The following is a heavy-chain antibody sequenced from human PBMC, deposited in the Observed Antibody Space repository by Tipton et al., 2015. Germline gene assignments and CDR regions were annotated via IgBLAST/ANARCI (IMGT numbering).Heavy chain of an antibody. J-gene: IGHJ4*02. CDR3: ALDYYDVYCFAY. D-gene: IGHD3-3*01. Sequence: SLRLSCAASGFTFSSYSMNWVRQAPGKGLEWVSSISSSSRYISYADSVKGRFTLSRDNAKNSLFLQMNSLRAEDTAVYYCALDYYDVYCFAYGGQGTLVTFSS. V-gene: IGHV3-21*01. CDR1: GFTFSSYS. CDR2: ISSSSRYI.